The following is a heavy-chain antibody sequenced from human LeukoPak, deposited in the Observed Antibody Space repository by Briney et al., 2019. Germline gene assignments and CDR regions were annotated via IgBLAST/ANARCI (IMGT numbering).Heavy chain of an antibody. Sequence: GGSLRLSCAASGFTVSSNYMSWVRQAPGKGLEWVSVIYSGCSTYYADSVKGRFTISRDNSQNTLYLQTKSVKAEDTAVSYFGRYRGVRGVPGYADYYMDVWGKGTTVTVSS. D-gene: IGHD3-10*01. CDR1: GFTVSSNY. J-gene: IGHJ6*03. CDR3: GRYRGVRGVPGYADYYMDV. V-gene: IGHV3-66*02. CDR2: IYSGCST.